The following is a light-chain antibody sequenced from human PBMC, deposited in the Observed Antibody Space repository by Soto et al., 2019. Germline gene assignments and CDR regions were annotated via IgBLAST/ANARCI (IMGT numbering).Light chain of an antibody. J-gene: IGKJ1*01. V-gene: IGKV1-5*03. Sequence: DIQMTQSPSTLSGSLGDRSTITCRASQTISSWLAWYQQKPGKAPKLLIYKASTLKSGVPSRFSGSGSGTDFTLTISCLQSEDFATYYCQQYYSYPWTFGQGTKVDIK. CDR1: QTISSW. CDR2: KAS. CDR3: QQYYSYPWT.